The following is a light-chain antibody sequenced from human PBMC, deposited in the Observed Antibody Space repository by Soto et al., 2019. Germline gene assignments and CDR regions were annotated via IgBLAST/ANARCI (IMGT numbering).Light chain of an antibody. CDR3: QQYNNWPWT. J-gene: IGKJ1*01. CDR2: SAS. V-gene: IGKV3-15*01. Sequence: EIFLTQSPSTLSVSPLVIATLSCRASQSISDTLAWYQQKPGQAPRLLIYSASRGATGFPARFSGSGSGTDFTLTISSLQSEDFAVYYCQQYNNWPWTFGQGTKVDIK. CDR1: QSISDT.